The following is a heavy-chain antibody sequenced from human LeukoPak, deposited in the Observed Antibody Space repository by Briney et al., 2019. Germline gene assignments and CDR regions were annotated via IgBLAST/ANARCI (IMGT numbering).Heavy chain of an antibody. CDR3: ARVGIGGAYYNDY. CDR1: GVTFSGFA. V-gene: IGHV3-23*01. Sequence: PGGSLRLSCAASGVTFSGFAMSWVRQAPGKGLEWVSSISGSGGSTYYADSVKGRFTISRDTSKNTLFLQMNSLRAEDTAVYYCARVGIGGAYYNDYWGEGTVVTVSS. D-gene: IGHD3-22*01. CDR2: ISGSGGST. J-gene: IGHJ4*02.